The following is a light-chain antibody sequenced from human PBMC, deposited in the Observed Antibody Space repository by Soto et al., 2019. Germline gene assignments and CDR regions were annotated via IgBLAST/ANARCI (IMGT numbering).Light chain of an antibody. V-gene: IGKV3-15*01. CDR2: GAS. Sequence: EIVMTQSPATLSVSPGERATLSCRASQSVSGNLAWYQQKPGQAPRLLIYGASARATGIPARFSGSGSGPELTLTFSSLQSKDFAVNYCQQYNNWPKTFGQGTKVEIK. J-gene: IGKJ1*01. CDR1: QSVSGN. CDR3: QQYNNWPKT.